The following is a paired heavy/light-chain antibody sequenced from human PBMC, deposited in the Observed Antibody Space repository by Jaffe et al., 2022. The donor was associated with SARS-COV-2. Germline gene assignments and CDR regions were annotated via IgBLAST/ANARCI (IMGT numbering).Light chain of an antibody. CDR2: QDA. J-gene: IGLJ1*01. Sequence: SYELTQPPSVSVSPGQTASITCSGDKLGDKYASWYQQKPGQSPVLVIYQDAKRPSGIPERFSGSNSGNTATLTISGTQAMDEADYYCQAWDTSVYVFGTGTKVTVL. CDR3: QAWDTSVYV. CDR1: KLGDKY. V-gene: IGLV3-1*01.
Heavy chain of an antibody. D-gene: IGHD5-12*01. V-gene: IGHV3-48*01. Sequence: EVQMVEFGGGVVQPGGSLKLSCAASGFTFNSYSMNWVRQAPGKGLEWLSYISSTSTTIYYADSVKGRFTISRDNVKNALYVQMTSLRAEDTAVYYCARDIRGAYSGHDYRRAGTYYYHMDVWGKGTTVTVSS. CDR2: ISSTSTTI. CDR3: ARDIRGAYSGHDYRRAGTYYYHMDV. CDR1: GFTFNSYS. J-gene: IGHJ6*03.